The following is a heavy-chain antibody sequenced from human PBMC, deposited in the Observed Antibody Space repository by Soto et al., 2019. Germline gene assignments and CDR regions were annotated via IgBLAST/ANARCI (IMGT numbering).Heavy chain of an antibody. CDR1: GYTFTSYA. Sequence: AASVKVSCKASGYTFTSYAMHWVRQAPGQRLEWMGWINAGNGNTKYSQKFQGRVTITRDTSASTAYMELSSLRSEDTAVYYCARDEVDRPIVNYWGQGTLVTVSS. CDR2: INAGNGNT. J-gene: IGHJ4*02. CDR3: ARDEVDRPIVNY. V-gene: IGHV1-3*01. D-gene: IGHD3-22*01.